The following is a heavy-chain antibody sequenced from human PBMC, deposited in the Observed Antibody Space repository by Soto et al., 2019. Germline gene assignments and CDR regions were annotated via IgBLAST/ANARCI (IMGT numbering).Heavy chain of an antibody. CDR2: IGTAGDT. Sequence: EVQLVESGGGLVQPGGSLRPSCAASGFPFSSYDMHWVRQATGKGLEWVSAIGTAGDTYYPGSVKGRFTISRENAKNSLYLQMNSLRAGDTAVYYCARAVLWFGEYAFDIWGQGTMVTVSS. CDR3: ARAVLWFGEYAFDI. V-gene: IGHV3-13*01. J-gene: IGHJ3*02. CDR1: GFPFSSYD. D-gene: IGHD3-10*01.